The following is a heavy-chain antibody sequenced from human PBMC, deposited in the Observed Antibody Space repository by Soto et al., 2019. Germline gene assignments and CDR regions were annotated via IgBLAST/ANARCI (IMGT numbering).Heavy chain of an antibody. CDR3: ARGSGYHYY. CDR2: IYPSDSDT. D-gene: IGHD5-12*01. V-gene: IGHV5-51*01. CDR1: GYTFTSNC. Sequence: GESLKISCNGSGYTFTSNCIALVLQMPGKGLEPMGIIYPSDSDTKYGPSFQGQVTISADKSISTAYLQWNTLEASDTATYYCARGSGYHYYWGQGTLVTVSS. J-gene: IGHJ4*02.